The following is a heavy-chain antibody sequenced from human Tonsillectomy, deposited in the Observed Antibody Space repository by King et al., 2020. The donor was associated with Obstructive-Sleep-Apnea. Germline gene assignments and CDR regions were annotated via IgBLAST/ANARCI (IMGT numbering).Heavy chain of an antibody. D-gene: IGHD5-24*01. CDR3: ARVTWRPNYYGLDV. CDR2: IYHSGNT. CDR1: GGSISSTNW. V-gene: IGHV4-4*02. Sequence: VQLQESGPGLVKPSGTLSLTCAVSGGSISSTNWWNWVRQPPGKGLEWIGEIYHSGNTNYNPSLKSRVTISVDKSKNQSSLNLNSVTAADTAVYYCARVTWRPNYYGLDVWGQGTTVTVSS. J-gene: IGHJ6*02.